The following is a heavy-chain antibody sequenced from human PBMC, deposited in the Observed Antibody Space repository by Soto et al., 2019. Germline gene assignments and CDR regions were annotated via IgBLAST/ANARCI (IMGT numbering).Heavy chain of an antibody. CDR1: GYTFTSYY. CDR2: INPSGGST. CDR3: ARDPSAVAGDGWFDP. V-gene: IGHV1-46*01. D-gene: IGHD6-19*01. Sequence: QVQLVQSGAEVKKPGASVKVSCKASGYTFTSYYMHWVRQAPGQGLEWMGIINPSGGSTSYAQKFQGRVTMTRDTSTSTVYMELSSLRSEDTAVYYCARDPSAVAGDGWFDPWGQGTLVTVSS. J-gene: IGHJ5*02.